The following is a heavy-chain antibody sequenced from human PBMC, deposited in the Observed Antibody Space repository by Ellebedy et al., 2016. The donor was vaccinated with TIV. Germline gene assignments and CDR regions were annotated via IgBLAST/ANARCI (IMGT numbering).Heavy chain of an antibody. J-gene: IGHJ6*02. CDR2: IKQDGSEK. CDR1: GFTFSSYW. Sequence: PGGSLRLSCAASGFTFSSYWMSWVRQAPGKGLEWVANIKQDGSEKYYVDSVKGRFTISRDNAKNSLYLQMNSLRAEDTAVYYCARDSDYLAGYYYGMDVWGQGTTVTVSS. V-gene: IGHV3-7*01. D-gene: IGHD2/OR15-2a*01. CDR3: ARDSDYLAGYYYGMDV.